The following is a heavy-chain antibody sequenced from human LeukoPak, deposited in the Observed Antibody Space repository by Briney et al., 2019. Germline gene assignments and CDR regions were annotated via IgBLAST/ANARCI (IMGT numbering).Heavy chain of an antibody. Sequence: SETLSLTCTVSDGSNSNYYWTWIRQPAGKGLEWIGRIYVSGSTNYNPSLKSRVTISVDTSKNQFPLKLRSVTAADTAVYYCARLPDCSSNTCYNDYWGQGTLVTVSS. CDR1: DGSNSNYY. CDR3: ARLPDCSSNTCYNDY. D-gene: IGHD2-2*02. J-gene: IGHJ4*02. V-gene: IGHV4-4*07. CDR2: IYVSGST.